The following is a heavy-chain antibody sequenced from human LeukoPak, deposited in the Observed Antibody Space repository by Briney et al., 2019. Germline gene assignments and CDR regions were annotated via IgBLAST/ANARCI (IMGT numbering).Heavy chain of an antibody. CDR3: ATHEPNPTMAAPFNY. V-gene: IGHV3-33*01. Sequence: GGSLRLSCAASGFTFSTYGMHWVRQAPGKGLEWLALIWYDGTNKYYADSVKGRFTVSRDNSKNTLSLQMNSLRAEDTAVYYCATHEPNPTMAAPFNYWGQGTLVTVSS. J-gene: IGHJ4*02. D-gene: IGHD3-10*01. CDR1: GFTFSTYG. CDR2: IWYDGTNK.